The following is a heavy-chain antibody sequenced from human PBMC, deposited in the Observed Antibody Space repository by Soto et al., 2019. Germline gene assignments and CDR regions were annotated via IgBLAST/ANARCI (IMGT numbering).Heavy chain of an antibody. V-gene: IGHV4-4*02. D-gene: IGHD3-10*01. CDR3: ARSLNEYGSGSYWFDP. J-gene: IGHJ5*02. CDR2: IYHSGST. Sequence: ASETLSLTCAVSGGSISSSNWWSWVRQPPGKGLEWIGEIYHSGSTNYNPSLKSRVTISVDKSKNQFSLKLSSVTAADTAVYYCARSLNEYGSGSYWFDPWGQGTLVTVSS. CDR1: GGSISSSNW.